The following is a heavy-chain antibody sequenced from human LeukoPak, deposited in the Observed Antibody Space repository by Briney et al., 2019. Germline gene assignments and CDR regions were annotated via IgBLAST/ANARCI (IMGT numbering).Heavy chain of an antibody. J-gene: IGHJ4*02. V-gene: IGHV3-30*04. CDR2: ISYVGTNN. CDR3: ARSQGSSSYGIDY. CDR1: GFTFSSYA. Sequence: GASLRLSCAASGFTFSSYAMHWVRQAPGKGLEWVAVISYVGTNNDYADSVKGRLTISRDNSKNTLYLQMNSLRGEDTAVYYCARSQGSSSYGIDYWGEGTLVSVST. D-gene: IGHD6-19*01.